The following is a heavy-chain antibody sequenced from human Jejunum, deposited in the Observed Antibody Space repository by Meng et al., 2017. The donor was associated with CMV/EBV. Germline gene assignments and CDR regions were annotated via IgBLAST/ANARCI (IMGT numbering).Heavy chain of an antibody. Sequence: VSGGSFSGYYWTWIRQSPGKGLEWIGEIKHGGSTKYNPSLKSRVTMLVDTSKKQVSLKVTSMTAADTALYYCARSYGSGSSRFDPWGQGTLVTV. CDR1: GGSFSGYY. D-gene: IGHD3-10*01. V-gene: IGHV4-34*01. CDR3: ARSYGSGSSRFDP. J-gene: IGHJ5*02. CDR2: IKHGGST.